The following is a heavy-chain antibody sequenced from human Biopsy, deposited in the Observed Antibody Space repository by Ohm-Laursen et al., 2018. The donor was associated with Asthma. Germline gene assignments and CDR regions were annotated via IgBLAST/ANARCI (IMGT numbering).Heavy chain of an antibody. CDR2: LEFDFSTT. J-gene: IGHJ4*02. CDR3: ARKAGSCISRTCYSLDF. CDR1: GGTFNTYV. V-gene: IGHV1-69*13. D-gene: IGHD2-2*01. Sequence: SVTPSHTSLGGTFNTYVIGWVRRAPRHGLEWMCGLEFDFSTTTYPQKFQDRVTITADDSTSTVYMELSSLRSEDTAVYYCARKAGSCISRTCYSLDFWGQGTLVTVSS.